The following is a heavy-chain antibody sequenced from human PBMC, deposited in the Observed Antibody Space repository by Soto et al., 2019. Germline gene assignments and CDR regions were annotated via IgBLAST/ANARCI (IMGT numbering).Heavy chain of an antibody. D-gene: IGHD2-21*02. CDR1: GYTFTSYG. J-gene: IGHJ6*02. V-gene: IGHV1-18*04. CDR2: ISAYKDNT. Sequence: ASVKVSCKASGYTFTSYGISWVRQAPGQGLEWMGWISAYKDNTNYAQKLQGRVTMTTDRSTSTAYMELRSLTSDDTAVYYCASDGGGDCYFTYNYYAMDVWGQWTTVTVSS. CDR3: ASDGGGDCYFTYNYYAMDV.